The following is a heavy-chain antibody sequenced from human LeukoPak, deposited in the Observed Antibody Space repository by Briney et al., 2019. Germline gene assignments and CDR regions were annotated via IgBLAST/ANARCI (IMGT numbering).Heavy chain of an antibody. CDR2: IKQDGGTK. D-gene: IGHD2-8*02. Sequence: PGESLRLSCVASGFTFINSWMAWVRQAPGKGLEWVANIKQDGGTKHCAASLRGRFTISKDNPKNSLYLQMNSLRSDDTALYYCARDTVGSLDYWGQGILVTVAS. V-gene: IGHV3-7*01. CDR3: ARDTVGSLDY. J-gene: IGHJ4*02. CDR1: GFTFINSW.